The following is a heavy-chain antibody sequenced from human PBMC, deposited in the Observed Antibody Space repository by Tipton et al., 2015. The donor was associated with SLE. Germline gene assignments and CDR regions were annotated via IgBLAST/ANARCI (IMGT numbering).Heavy chain of an antibody. J-gene: IGHJ6*03. CDR2: IYYSGST. D-gene: IGHD3/OR15-3a*01. Sequence: TLSLTCTVSGGSISSYYWTWIRQPPGKGLEWIGNIYYSGSTNYNPSLKSRLTMSVDTSKNQFSLKLSSVTAADTAVYYCARAPPLDWYYYYYMDVWGKGTTVTVSS. CDR1: GGSISSYY. V-gene: IGHV4-59*01. CDR3: ARAPPLDWYYYYYMDV.